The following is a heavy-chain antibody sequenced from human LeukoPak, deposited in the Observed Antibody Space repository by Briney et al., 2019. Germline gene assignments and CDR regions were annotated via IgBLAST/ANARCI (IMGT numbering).Heavy chain of an antibody. D-gene: IGHD1-26*01. Sequence: PGGSLRLSCAASGFTFSDYYMSWIRQAPGKGLEGVSFISSIGSTIYSADSVKVRFTISRDNAKNSLYLQMNSLRAEDTAVYYCARGAWGLDLFNDYWGQGTLVTVSS. V-gene: IGHV3-11*04. CDR1: GFTFSDYY. CDR2: ISSIGSTI. J-gene: IGHJ4*02. CDR3: ARGAWGLDLFNDY.